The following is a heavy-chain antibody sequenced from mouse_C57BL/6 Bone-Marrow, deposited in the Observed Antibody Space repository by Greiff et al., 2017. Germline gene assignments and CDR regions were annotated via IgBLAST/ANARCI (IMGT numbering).Heavy chain of an antibody. CDR1: GYAFSSYW. V-gene: IGHV1-80*01. Sequence: VQLKESGAELVKPGASVKISCKASGYAFSSYWMNWVKQRPGKGLEWIGQIYPGDGDTNYNGKFKGKATLTADKSSNTAYMQLSSLTSADSAVYFCSRYSSYDFDYWGQGTTLTVSS. J-gene: IGHJ2*01. D-gene: IGHD1-1*01. CDR3: SRYSSYDFDY. CDR2: IYPGDGDT.